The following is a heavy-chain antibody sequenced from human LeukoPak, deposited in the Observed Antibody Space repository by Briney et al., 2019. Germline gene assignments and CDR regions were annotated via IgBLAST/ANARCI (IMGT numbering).Heavy chain of an antibody. CDR2: IYFRGNT. D-gene: IGHD5/OR15-5a*01. CDR1: GGSISSSSYY. Sequence: SETLSLTCTVSGGSISSSSYYWGWIRQPPGKGLEWIGNIYFRGNTYYNPSLESRVTISIDTSKNQFSLKLSSVTAAGTAVYYCARAPSTGGVFFDYWGQGTLVTVSS. J-gene: IGHJ4*02. CDR3: ARAPSTGGVFFDY. V-gene: IGHV4-39*07.